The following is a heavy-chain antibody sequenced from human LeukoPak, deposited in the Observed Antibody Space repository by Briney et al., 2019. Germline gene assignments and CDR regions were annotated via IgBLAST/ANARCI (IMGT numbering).Heavy chain of an antibody. CDR1: GFGLSSYE. D-gene: IGHD1-1*01. Sequence: GSLRLSCAASGFGLSSYEMNWVRQAPGKGLEWVSYSSSSGTTNHYADSVKGRFTISRDNAKNSLYLQMNYLRAEDTTVYYCARDWKFWGQGTLVTVSS. J-gene: IGHJ4*02. CDR3: ARDWKF. V-gene: IGHV3-48*03. CDR2: SSSSGTTN.